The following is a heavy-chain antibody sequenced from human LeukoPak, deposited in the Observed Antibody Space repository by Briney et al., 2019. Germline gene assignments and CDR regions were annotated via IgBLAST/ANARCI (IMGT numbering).Heavy chain of an antibody. J-gene: IGHJ4*02. Sequence: TGGSLRLSCAASGFTFDTYGMSWVRQAPGKGLEWVAVISYDGSNKYYADSVKGRFTISRDNAKNSLYLQMTSLRSEDTALYYCARQNGGAEYGDYGHWGQGILVTVSS. CDR3: ARQNGGAEYGDYGH. D-gene: IGHD4-17*01. V-gene: IGHV3-30*03. CDR2: ISYDGSNK. CDR1: GFTFDTYG.